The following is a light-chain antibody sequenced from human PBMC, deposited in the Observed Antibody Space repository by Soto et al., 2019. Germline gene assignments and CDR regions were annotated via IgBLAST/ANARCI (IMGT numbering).Light chain of an antibody. CDR1: SSDVGSYNL. Sequence: QAALTQPASVCGSPGQSITISCTGTSSDVGSYNLVSWYQQHPGKAPKLMIYEVSKRPSGVSNRFSGSKSGNTASLTISGLHAEDEADYYCCSYAVSSTFAVFGTGTKLTVL. CDR2: EVS. J-gene: IGLJ1*01. CDR3: CSYAVSSTFAV. V-gene: IGLV2-23*02.